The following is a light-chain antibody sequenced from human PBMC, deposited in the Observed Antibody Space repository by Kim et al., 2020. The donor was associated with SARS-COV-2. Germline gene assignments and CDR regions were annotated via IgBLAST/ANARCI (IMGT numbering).Light chain of an antibody. J-gene: IGKJ4*01. Sequence: PGERATLSCRASQNIDTYLAWYQQRPGQAPRLLVYDASNRATGVPDRFSGSGSGTDFTLTISSLEPKDFSLYYCQQRNSWPPAVTFGGGTKVDIK. CDR2: DAS. CDR1: QNIDTY. CDR3: QQRNSWPPAVT. V-gene: IGKV3-11*01.